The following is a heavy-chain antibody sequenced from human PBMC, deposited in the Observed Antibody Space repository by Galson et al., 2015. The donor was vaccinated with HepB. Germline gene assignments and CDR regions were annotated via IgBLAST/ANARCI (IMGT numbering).Heavy chain of an antibody. J-gene: IGHJ6*02. CDR1: GYTFTSYG. V-gene: IGHV1-18*04. Sequence: SVKVSCKASGYTFTSYGISWVRQAPGQGLEWMGWISGYNGNTNYAQNVQGRVTMTTDTSTRTAYMELRSLRSDDTAVYYCARDRDAEWDYYYYYGLDVWGQGTTVTVSS. D-gene: IGHD1-14*01. CDR3: ARDRDAEWDYYYYYGLDV. CDR2: ISGYNGNT.